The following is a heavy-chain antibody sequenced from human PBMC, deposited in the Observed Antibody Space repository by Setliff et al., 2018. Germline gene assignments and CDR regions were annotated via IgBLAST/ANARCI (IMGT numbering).Heavy chain of an antibody. CDR2: IKQDGSEK. Sequence: VGSLRLSCAASGFSLSSYWMSWVRQAPGKGLEWVANIKQDGSEKYYVDSVKGRFTISRDNARNSLYLQMNSLRAEDTAVYFCGRWLQWVDYWGQGALVTVSS. D-gene: IGHD5-18*01. J-gene: IGHJ4*02. CDR3: GRWLQWVDY. CDR1: GFSLSSYW. V-gene: IGHV3-7*01.